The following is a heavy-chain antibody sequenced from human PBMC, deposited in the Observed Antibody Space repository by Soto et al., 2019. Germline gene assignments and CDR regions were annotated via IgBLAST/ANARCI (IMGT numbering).Heavy chain of an antibody. D-gene: IGHD4-17*01. CDR3: AREYDYGDDEGVYYYYGMDV. Sequence: QVQLVQSGAEVKKPGASVKVSCKASGYTFTSYGISWVRQAPGQGLEWMGWISAYNGNTNYAQQLQGRVTMTTDTSTSTAYMELRSLRSDDTAVYYCAREYDYGDDEGVYYYYGMDVWGQGTTVTVSS. CDR1: GYTFTSYG. J-gene: IGHJ6*02. V-gene: IGHV1-18*01. CDR2: ISAYNGNT.